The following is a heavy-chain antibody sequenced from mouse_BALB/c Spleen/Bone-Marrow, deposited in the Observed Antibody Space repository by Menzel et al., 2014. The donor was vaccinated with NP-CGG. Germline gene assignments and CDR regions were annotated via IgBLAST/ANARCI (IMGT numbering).Heavy chain of an antibody. CDR1: GYSFTGYT. CDR2: INPYNGGT. J-gene: IGHJ1*01. D-gene: IGHD1-1*01. V-gene: IGHV1S135*01. Sequence: VQLQQSGPELVKPGASMKISCKASGYSFTGYTMNWVRQSHGKNLEWIGLINPYNGGTSYNQKFKGKATLTVDKSSRTAYMEFLSLTSEDSAVYYCASYYGSSWYFDVWGAGTTVTVSS. CDR3: ASYYGSSWYFDV.